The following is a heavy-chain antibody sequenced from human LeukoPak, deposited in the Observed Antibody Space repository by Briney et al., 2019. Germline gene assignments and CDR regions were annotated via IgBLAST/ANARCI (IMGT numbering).Heavy chain of an antibody. CDR2: INPSSGGT. V-gene: IGHV1-2*02. J-gene: IGHJ4*02. CDR3: ARVDNTLVRGAIPDYFGY. Sequence: ASVKVSCKASGYTFTGYYIHWVRQAPGQGLEWMGWINPSSGGTNYAQKFQGRVTMTRDTSISTAYMELSRLRPDDTAVYYCARVDNTLVRGAIPDYFGYWGQGTLVTVSS. CDR1: GYTFTGYY. D-gene: IGHD3-10*01.